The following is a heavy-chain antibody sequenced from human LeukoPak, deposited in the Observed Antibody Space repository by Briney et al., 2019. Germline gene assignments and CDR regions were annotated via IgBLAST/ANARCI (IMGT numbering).Heavy chain of an antibody. D-gene: IGHD2-2*02. J-gene: IGHJ3*02. CDR1: GGSISSGSYY. CDR3: ARGSVIVVVPAAIPHDAFDI. Sequence: SETLSLTCTVSGGSISSGSYYWSCIRQPAGKGLECIGRIYTSGSTNYNPSLKSRVTISVDTSKNQFSLKLSSVTAADTAVYYCARGSVIVVVPAAIPHDAFDIWGQGTMVTVSS. CDR2: IYTSGST. V-gene: IGHV4-61*02.